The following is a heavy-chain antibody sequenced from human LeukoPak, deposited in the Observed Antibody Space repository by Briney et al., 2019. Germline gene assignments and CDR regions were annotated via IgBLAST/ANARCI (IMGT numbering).Heavy chain of an antibody. CDR1: GGTFSSYA. D-gene: IGHD4-23*01. J-gene: IGHJ4*02. CDR3: ARDLDTTVVPLDY. Sequence: ASVKVSCKASGGTFSSYAISWVRQAPGQGLEWMGRIIPILGIANYAQKFQGRVTITADKSTSTAYMELSSLRSEDTAVYYCARDLDTTVVPLDYWGQGTLVTVSS. CDR2: IIPILGIA. V-gene: IGHV1-69*04.